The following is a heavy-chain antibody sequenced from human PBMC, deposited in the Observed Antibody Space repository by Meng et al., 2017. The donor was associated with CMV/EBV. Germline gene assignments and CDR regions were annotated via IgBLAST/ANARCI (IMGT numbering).Heavy chain of an antibody. CDR3: ARDYCSSTSCYSNY. CDR1: GFTFSSYA. CDR2: ISYDGSNK. D-gene: IGHD2-2*01. Sequence: SGFTFSSYAMHWVRQAPGKGLEWVAVISYDGSNKYYADSVKGRFTISRDNSKNTLYLQMNSLRAEDTAVYYCARDYCSSTSCYSNYWGQGTLVTSPQ. J-gene: IGHJ4*02. V-gene: IGHV3-30-3*01.